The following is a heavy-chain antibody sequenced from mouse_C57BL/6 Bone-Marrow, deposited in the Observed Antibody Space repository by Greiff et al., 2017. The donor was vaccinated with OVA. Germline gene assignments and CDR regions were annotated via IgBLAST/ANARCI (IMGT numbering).Heavy chain of an antibody. CDR2: IDPENGDT. J-gene: IGHJ3*01. CDR3: TKDSNWAWFAY. V-gene: IGHV14-4*01. CDR1: GFNIKDDY. D-gene: IGHD2-5*01. Sequence: EVQLQESGAELVRPGASVKLSCTASGFNIKDDYMHWVKQRPEQGLEWIGWIDPENGDTEYASKFQGKATITADTSSNTAYLQLSSLTSEDTAVYYCTKDSNWAWFAYWGQGTLVTVSA.